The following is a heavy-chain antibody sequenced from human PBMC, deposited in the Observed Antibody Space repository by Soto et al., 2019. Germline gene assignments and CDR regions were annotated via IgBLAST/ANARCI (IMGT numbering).Heavy chain of an antibody. CDR3: AKVVGQQLVQGYFDY. V-gene: IGHV3-30*18. CDR1: GFTFSSYG. J-gene: IGHJ4*02. Sequence: QVQLVESGGGVVQPGRSLRLSCAASGFTFSSYGMHWVRQAPGKGLEWVAVISYDGSNKYYADSVKGRFTISRDNSKNTLYLQMTSLRAEDTAVYYCAKVVGQQLVQGYFDYWGQGNLVTVSS. D-gene: IGHD6-13*01. CDR2: ISYDGSNK.